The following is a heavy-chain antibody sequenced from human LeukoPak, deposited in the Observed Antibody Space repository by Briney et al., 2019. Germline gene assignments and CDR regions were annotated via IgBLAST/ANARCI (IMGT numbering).Heavy chain of an antibody. D-gene: IGHD3-3*01. Sequence: SQTLSLTCTVSGGSISSGDYYWSWIRQPPGKGLEWIGYIYYSGSTYHNPSLKSRVTISVDTSKNQFSLKLSSVTAADTAVYYCARLMYDFWSGYYYNWFDPWGQGTLVTVSS. V-gene: IGHV4-30-4*08. J-gene: IGHJ5*02. CDR2: IYYSGST. CDR1: GGSISSGDYY. CDR3: ARLMYDFWSGYYYNWFDP.